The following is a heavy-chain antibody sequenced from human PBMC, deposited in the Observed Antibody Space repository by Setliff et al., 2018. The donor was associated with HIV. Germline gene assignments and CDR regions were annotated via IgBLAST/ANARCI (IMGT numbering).Heavy chain of an antibody. D-gene: IGHD3-9*01. V-gene: IGHV4-59*01. J-gene: IGHJ3*02. CDR3: ARSPHNYDILTGYRPRGGAFDI. CDR2: IYYSGST. Sequence: SETLSLTCTVSGGSISSYYWSWIRQPPGKGLEWIGYIYYSGSTNYNPSLKSRVTISVDTSKDQFSLKLSSVTAADTAVYYCARSPHNYDILTGYRPRGGAFDIWGQGTMVTVSS. CDR1: GGSISSYY.